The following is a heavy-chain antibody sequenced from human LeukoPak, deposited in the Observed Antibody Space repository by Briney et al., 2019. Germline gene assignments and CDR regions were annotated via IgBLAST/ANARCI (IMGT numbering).Heavy chain of an antibody. V-gene: IGHV1-69*05. Sequence: SVKVSCKASGGTFSSYAISWVRQAPGQGLEWMGRIIPMFGTANYAQKFQGRVTITTDESTSTAYMELSSLRSEDTAVYYCARGDTAMVIGFDYWGQGTLVTVSS. CDR3: ARGDTAMVIGFDY. CDR2: IIPMFGTA. CDR1: GGTFSSYA. J-gene: IGHJ4*02. D-gene: IGHD5-18*01.